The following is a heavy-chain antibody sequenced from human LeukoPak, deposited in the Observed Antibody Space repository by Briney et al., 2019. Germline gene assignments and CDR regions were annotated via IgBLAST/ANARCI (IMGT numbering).Heavy chain of an antibody. D-gene: IGHD4-23*01. V-gene: IGHV3-30*19. Sequence: GGSLRLSCAASGFTFSSYGMHWVRQAPGMGLEWVAVVSYDGSNKYYADSVKGRFTISRDNSKNTLYLQMNSLRAEDTAVYYCARGAADYGGNSDYYYGMDVWGQGTTVTVSS. J-gene: IGHJ6*02. CDR1: GFTFSSYG. CDR3: ARGAADYGGNSDYYYGMDV. CDR2: VSYDGSNK.